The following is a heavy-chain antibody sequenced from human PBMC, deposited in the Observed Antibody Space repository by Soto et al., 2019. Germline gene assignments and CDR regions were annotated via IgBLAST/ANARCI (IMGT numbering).Heavy chain of an antibody. CDR3: AKSLSASPNYFFDS. D-gene: IGHD1-1*01. J-gene: IGHJ4*02. CDR1: GFPFSSYA. V-gene: IGHV3-23*01. CDR2: ISGSGTIT. Sequence: GGSLRLSCAASGFPFSSYAMTWVRQAPGKGLEWVSGISGSGTITYDADSVKGRFTISRDKSKNTLYLQMNSLRADDPAVYYCAKSLSASPNYFFDSWGQGTLVTVSS.